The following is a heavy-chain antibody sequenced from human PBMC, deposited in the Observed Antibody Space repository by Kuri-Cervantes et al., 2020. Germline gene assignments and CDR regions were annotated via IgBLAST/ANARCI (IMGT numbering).Heavy chain of an antibody. CDR3: ARASGSFDY. V-gene: IGHV3-30*03. J-gene: IGHJ4*02. Sequence: GESLKISCAASGFTFSSYGMHWVRQAPGKGLEWVAVISYDGSNKYYSDSVKGRFTISRGNSKNTLYLQMNRLRDEDTAVYYCARASGSFDYWGQGTLVTVSS. CDR1: GFTFSSYG. CDR2: ISYDGSNK. D-gene: IGHD1-14*01.